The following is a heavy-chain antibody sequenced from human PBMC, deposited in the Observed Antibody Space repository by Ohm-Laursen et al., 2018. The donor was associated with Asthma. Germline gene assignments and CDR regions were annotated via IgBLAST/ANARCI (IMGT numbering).Heavy chain of an antibody. V-gene: IGHV4-31*03. CDR1: GGSISSGGYY. CDR3: ASSTSPSGWFDP. D-gene: IGHD2-2*01. J-gene: IGHJ5*02. CDR2: IYYSGST. Sequence: SQTLSLTCPVSGGSISSGGYYWSWIRQHPGKGLEWIGYIYYSGSTYYNPSLKSRVTISVDTSKNQFSLKLSSVTAADTAVYYCASSTSPSGWFDPWGQGTLVTVSS.